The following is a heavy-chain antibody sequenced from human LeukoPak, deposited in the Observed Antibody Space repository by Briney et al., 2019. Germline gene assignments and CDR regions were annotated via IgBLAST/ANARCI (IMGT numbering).Heavy chain of an antibody. J-gene: IGHJ3*02. V-gene: IGHV3-9*01. Sequence: PGRSLRLSCAASGFTFDDHAMSWVRQAPGKGLEWVSGINWDGSRIGYADAVKGRFTISRDSAKKSLYLQMNSLRTEDTALYYCARASYYYDTSGLGALDIWGQGTLVTVSS. CDR3: ARASYYYDTSGLGALDI. D-gene: IGHD3-22*01. CDR1: GFTFDDHA. CDR2: INWDGSRI.